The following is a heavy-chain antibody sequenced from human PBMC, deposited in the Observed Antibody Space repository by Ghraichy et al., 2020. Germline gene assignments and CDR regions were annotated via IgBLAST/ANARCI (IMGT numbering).Heavy chain of an antibody. CDR1: GYTFTSYG. CDR2: ITPYSGNT. D-gene: IGHD3-9*01. V-gene: IGHV1-18*04. CDR3: ARGGSYRLFDW. J-gene: IGHJ4*02. Sequence: ASVKVSCKASGYTFTSYGITWVRQAPGQGLEWMGWITPYSGNTTCAQKLQGRVTMTTDTSTSTAYMELRSLRSDDTAVYYCARGGSYRLFDWWGQGTMVTVSS.